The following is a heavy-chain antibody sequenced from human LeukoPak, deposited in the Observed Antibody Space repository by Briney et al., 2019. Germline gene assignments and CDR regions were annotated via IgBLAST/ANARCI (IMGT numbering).Heavy chain of an antibody. CDR2: IYDSGSS. J-gene: IGHJ5*02. D-gene: IGHD1-26*01. CDR3: ARHGGVGARPWFDP. Sequence: SETLTLTCTVSGGSISSYYWSWIRQPPGKGLEWIGYIYDSGSSNYNPSLKSRVTISLDTSTNQLPLKLSSVTAADTAVYYCARHGGVGARPWFDPWGQGTLVTVSS. CDR1: GGSISSYY. V-gene: IGHV4-59*08.